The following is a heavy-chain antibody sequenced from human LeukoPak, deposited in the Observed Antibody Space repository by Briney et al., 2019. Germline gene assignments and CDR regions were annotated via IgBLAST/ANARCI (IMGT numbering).Heavy chain of an antibody. CDR2: ISYDGNNK. Sequence: GGSLRLSCEASGFMFSSYGMHWVRQAPGKGLEWVAIISYDGNNKYYADSVKGRFTISRDNSKNMVYLQMDSLRAVDTAMYYCAKDRGYSYGYTGRNDAFDMWGQGTLVTVSS. J-gene: IGHJ3*02. CDR3: AKDRGYSYGYTGRNDAFDM. CDR1: GFMFSSYG. V-gene: IGHV3-30*18. D-gene: IGHD5-18*01.